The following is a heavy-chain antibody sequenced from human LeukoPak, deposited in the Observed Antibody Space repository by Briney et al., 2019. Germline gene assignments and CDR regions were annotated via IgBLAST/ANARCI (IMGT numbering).Heavy chain of an antibody. Sequence: TGRSLRLSCVTSGFTFGDFVMHWVRQAPGKGLECVSTISWTGDKVAYAGSVKGQFTVSRDNAKNSLFLQMNSLRTDDTALYYRIKDAPNGSIDYWGQGTLVTVSS. CDR1: GFTFGDFV. CDR2: ISWTGDKV. V-gene: IGHV3-9*01. CDR3: IKDAPNGSIDY. J-gene: IGHJ4*02. D-gene: IGHD2-8*01.